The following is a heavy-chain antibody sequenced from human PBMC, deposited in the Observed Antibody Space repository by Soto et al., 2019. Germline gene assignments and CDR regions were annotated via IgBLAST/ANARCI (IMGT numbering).Heavy chain of an antibody. J-gene: IGHJ6*02. Sequence: QVQLVQSGAEVKKPGSSVKVSCKASGGTFSSYAINWVRQAPGQGLEWMGGIIPIFGTANYAQKFQGRVTITADESTSTAYRELSSLRSDDTAVYYCARQITTPTRDYYYGMDVWGQGTTVTVSS. CDR3: ARQITTPTRDYYYGMDV. CDR2: IIPIFGTA. V-gene: IGHV1-69*01. CDR1: GGTFSSYA. D-gene: IGHD4-4*01.